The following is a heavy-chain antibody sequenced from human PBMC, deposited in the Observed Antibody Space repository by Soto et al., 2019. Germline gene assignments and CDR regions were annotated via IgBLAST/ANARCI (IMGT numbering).Heavy chain of an antibody. Sequence: SETLSLTCTVSGGSTSSDNYWSRIRQPPGKGLEWIGHIYYSGNTDYNPSLKSRLAISIDTSKNQFSLKLSSVTAADTAVYFCAREGGESSDGLYYFDPWGQGSLVTVSS. CDR1: GGSTSSDNY. CDR3: AREGGESSDGLYYFDP. V-gene: IGHV4-30-4*01. D-gene: IGHD2-15*01. J-gene: IGHJ4*02. CDR2: IYYSGNT.